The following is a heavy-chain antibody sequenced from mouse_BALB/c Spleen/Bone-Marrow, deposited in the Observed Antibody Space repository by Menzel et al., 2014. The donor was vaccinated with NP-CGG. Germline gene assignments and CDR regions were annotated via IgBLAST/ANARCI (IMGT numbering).Heavy chain of an antibody. J-gene: IGHJ3*01. CDR2: IHPSDSET. D-gene: IGHD2-1*01. V-gene: IGHV1-74*01. Sequence: QVHVKQSGAELVRPGASVKLSCEASGYSFTNYLMNWVKQRPGQGLEWIGMIHPSDSETRLNQKFKDKATLTVDKSSSTAYMQLSSPTSEDSAVYYCARLGNCEGCAYWGQGTLVTVSA. CDR1: GYSFTNYL. CDR3: ARLGNCEGCAY.